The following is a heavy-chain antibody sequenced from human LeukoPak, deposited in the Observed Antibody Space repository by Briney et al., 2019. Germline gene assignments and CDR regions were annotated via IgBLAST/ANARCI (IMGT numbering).Heavy chain of an antibody. CDR3: ARERDGYNYGEIDY. J-gene: IGHJ4*02. D-gene: IGHD5-24*01. CDR1: GGSISSHS. CDR2: IYYSGST. Sequence: SETLSLTCTVSGGSISSHSWSWIRQPPGKGLEWIGYIYYSGSTNYNPSLKSRVTISVDTSKNQFSLKLSSVTAADAAVYYCARERDGYNYGEIDYWGQGTLVTVSS. V-gene: IGHV4-59*11.